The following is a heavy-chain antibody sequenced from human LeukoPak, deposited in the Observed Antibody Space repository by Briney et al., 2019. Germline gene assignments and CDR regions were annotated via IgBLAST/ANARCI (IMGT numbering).Heavy chain of an antibody. CDR1: GGSFSGYY. V-gene: IGHV4-59*10. D-gene: IGHD1-26*01. Sequence: KSSETLSLTCAVYGGSFSGYYWSWIRQPAGKGLEWIGRSYTTGSTNYNPSLKSRVTMSLDTSKNQLSLNLSSVTAADTAVYYCARSGGSGFQLDSWGQGTLVTVSS. J-gene: IGHJ4*02. CDR2: SYTTGST. CDR3: ARSGGSGFQLDS.